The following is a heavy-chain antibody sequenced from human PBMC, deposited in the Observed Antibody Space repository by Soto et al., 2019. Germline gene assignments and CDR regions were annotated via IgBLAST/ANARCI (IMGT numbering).Heavy chain of an antibody. CDR3: ARDPHYSTAWQRVEA. V-gene: IGHV1-18*01. CDR2: VNTYNVNP. CDR1: GYTFTNYA. J-gene: IGHJ4*02. Sequence: QVQLVQSGVEVKKPGASVKVYCKASGYTFTNYAISWVRQAPGRGVVWMGWVNTYNVNPTYAQLFQGRVSRTTDTSTGTAYLELRRLKSDDSAVYYRARDPHYSTAWQRVEAWGQGTLVTVPS. D-gene: IGHD6-13*01.